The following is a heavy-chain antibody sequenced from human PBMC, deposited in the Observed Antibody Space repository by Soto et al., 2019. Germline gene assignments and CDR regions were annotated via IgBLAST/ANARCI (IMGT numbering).Heavy chain of an antibody. V-gene: IGHV4-31*03. Sequence: SETLCLTCTVSGGSISSGGYYGSWIRQHPGKGLEWIGYIYYSGSTYYNPSLKSRVTISVDTSKNQFSLKLSSVTAADTAVYYCAIRIAARPSPFDYWGQGTLVTVSS. CDR1: GGSISSGGYY. D-gene: IGHD6-6*01. J-gene: IGHJ4*02. CDR2: IYYSGST. CDR3: AIRIAARPSPFDY.